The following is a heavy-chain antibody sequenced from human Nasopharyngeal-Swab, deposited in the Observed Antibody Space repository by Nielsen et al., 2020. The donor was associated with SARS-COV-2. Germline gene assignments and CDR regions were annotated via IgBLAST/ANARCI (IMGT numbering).Heavy chain of an antibody. CDR3: ARHGVAEDY. CDR1: GYIFTSYD. J-gene: IGHJ4*02. Sequence: ASVKVSCKASGYIFTSYDISWVRQARGQGLEWMGWIGAYNGNTNYAQKFQDRVTMTTDTSTSTVYMELRRLGSDDTAVYYCARHGVAEDYWGQGTLVTVSS. D-gene: IGHD3-3*01. V-gene: IGHV1-18*01. CDR2: IGAYNGNT.